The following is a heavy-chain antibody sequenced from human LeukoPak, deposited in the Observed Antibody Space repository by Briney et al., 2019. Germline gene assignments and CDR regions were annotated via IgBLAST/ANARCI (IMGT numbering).Heavy chain of an antibody. J-gene: IGHJ4*02. CDR2: INTNTGNP. CDR1: GYTFTSYA. CDR3: ARGDPGRSNPRGSATDY. V-gene: IGHV7-4-1*02. D-gene: IGHD2-2*01. Sequence: ASVKVSCKASGYTFTSYAMNWVRQAPGQGLEWMGWINTNTGNPTYAQGFTGRFVFSLDTSVSTAYLQISSLKAEDTAVYYCARGDPGRSNPRGSATDYCGQGTLVTVSS.